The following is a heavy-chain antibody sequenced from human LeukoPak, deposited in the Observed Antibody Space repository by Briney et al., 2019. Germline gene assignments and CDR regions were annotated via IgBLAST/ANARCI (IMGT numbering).Heavy chain of an antibody. J-gene: IGHJ4*02. Sequence: PSETLSLTCNVSGGSISSSSYYWGWIRQPPGKGLEWLGNVYYTGTTYYNPSLESRVTISVDTSNNQFSLRLSSVTAADTAVYYCAREGYGDPLYWGQGTLVTVSS. V-gene: IGHV4-39*07. CDR2: VYYTGTT. CDR3: AREGYGDPLY. CDR1: GGSISSSSYY. D-gene: IGHD4-17*01.